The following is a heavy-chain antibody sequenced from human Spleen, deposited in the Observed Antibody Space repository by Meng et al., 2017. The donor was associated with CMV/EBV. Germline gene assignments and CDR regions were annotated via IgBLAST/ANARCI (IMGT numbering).Heavy chain of an antibody. V-gene: IGHV1-2*02. CDR2: INPNSGGT. Sequence: ASVKVSCKASGYNFTGYYIHWVRQAPGQGLEWMGWINPNSGGTNYAQKFQGRITMTGDTSITTAYMELSRLRSDDMAVYHCARVKRYCTCGTCSSTGYYGMDVWGQGTTVTVSS. CDR3: ARVKRYCTCGTCSSTGYYGMDV. CDR1: GYNFTGYY. J-gene: IGHJ6*02. D-gene: IGHD2-15*01.